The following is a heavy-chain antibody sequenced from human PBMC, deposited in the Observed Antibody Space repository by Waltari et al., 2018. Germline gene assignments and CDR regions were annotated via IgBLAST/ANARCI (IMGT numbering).Heavy chain of an antibody. CDR3: ARHKAARLDY. D-gene: IGHD6-6*01. V-gene: IGHV4-59*08. CDR2: IYYSGSP. CDR1: AAHTSIDT. Sequence: QVLLQESGPGLVQPSETLSLTSTASAAHTSIDTWCWIRHPPGKGLEYIGYIYYSGSPNYNPPLKSRVTISADTSKNQFSLRLSSVTAADTAVYYCARHKAARLDYWGQGILVTVSS. J-gene: IGHJ4*02.